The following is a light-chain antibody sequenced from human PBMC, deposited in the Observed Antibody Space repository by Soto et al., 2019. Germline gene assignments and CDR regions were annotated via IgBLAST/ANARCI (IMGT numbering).Light chain of an antibody. V-gene: IGLV8-61*01. CDR2: STN. CDR3: VLYMGSGLWV. J-gene: IGLJ3*02. Sequence: QAVVTQEPSFSVSPGGTVTLTCGLSSDSVSTTYYPSWYQQTPGQAPRTLIYSTNTRSSGVPDRFSGSILGNKAALTITGAQADDESNYYCVLYMGSGLWVFGGGTNLTVL. CDR1: SDSVSTTYY.